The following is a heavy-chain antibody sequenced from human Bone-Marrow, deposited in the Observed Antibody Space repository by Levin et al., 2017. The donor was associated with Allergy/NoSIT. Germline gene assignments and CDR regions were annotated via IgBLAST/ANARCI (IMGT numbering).Heavy chain of an antibody. CDR1: GFTFSKAW. CDR3: STEGWEQPGTYLDY. J-gene: IGHJ4*02. D-gene: IGHD1-26*01. CDR2: IKRTQDGRPA. Sequence: GGSLRLSCAASGFTFSKAWMSWVRQAPGKGLEWVGHIKRTQDGRPADYRTPVKDRFTISKDDSKNTLYLQMDSLQSEDTAVYYCSTEGWEQPGTYLDYWGQGTLVTVSS. V-gene: IGHV3-15*01.